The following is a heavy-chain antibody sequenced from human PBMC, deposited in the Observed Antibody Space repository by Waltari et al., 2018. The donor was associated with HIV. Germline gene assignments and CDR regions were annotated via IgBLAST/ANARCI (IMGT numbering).Heavy chain of an antibody. D-gene: IGHD1-26*01. CDR3: ARGGSTHTHFAY. J-gene: IGHJ4*02. CDR2: MTPSSGNT. Sequence: QVQLVQSGAEVTKPGASVKVSCKASGYRFTSYDINWVRQATGQGLEWMGWMTPSSGNTGSAQKFQGRVTMSRNTSVSTVYMELSTLTSDDTAIYFCARGGSTHTHFAYWGQGTLVTVSS. CDR1: GYRFTSYD. V-gene: IGHV1-8*01.